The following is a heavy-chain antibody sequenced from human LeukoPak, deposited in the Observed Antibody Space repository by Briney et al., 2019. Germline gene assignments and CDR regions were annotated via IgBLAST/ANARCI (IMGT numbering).Heavy chain of an antibody. CDR1: GYTFTSYY. J-gene: IGHJ5*02. CDR2: INPSGGST. V-gene: IGHV1-46*01. Sequence: ASVKVSCKASGYTFTSYYMHWVRQAPGQGLEWMGIINPSGGSTSYAQKFQGRVTMTRDTSTSTAYMELRSLRSDDTAVYYCARVRRVYGDHDWFDPWGQGTLVTVSS. D-gene: IGHD4-17*01. CDR3: ARVRRVYGDHDWFDP.